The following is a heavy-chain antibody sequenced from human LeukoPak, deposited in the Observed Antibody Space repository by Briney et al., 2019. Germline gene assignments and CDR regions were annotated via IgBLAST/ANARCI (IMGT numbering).Heavy chain of an antibody. CDR2: IKQDGSEK. Sequence: PGGSLRLSCAASGFTFSSYWMSWVRQAPGKGLEWVANIKQDGSEKYYVDSVKGRFTISRDNAKNSLYLQMNSLRAEDTAVYYCARGMIAVAGTGRSYYYYYMDVWGKGTTVTVSS. D-gene: IGHD6-19*01. CDR3: ARGMIAVAGTGRSYYYYYMDV. J-gene: IGHJ6*03. CDR1: GFTFSSYW. V-gene: IGHV3-7*01.